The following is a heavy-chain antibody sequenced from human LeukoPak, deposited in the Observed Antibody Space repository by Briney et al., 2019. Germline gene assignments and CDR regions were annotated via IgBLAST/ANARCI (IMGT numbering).Heavy chain of an antibody. CDR1: GFTFSSYG. V-gene: IGHV3-33*01. Sequence: GSLRLSCAASGFTFSSYGMHWVRQVPGKGLEWVAFIWYDGRNKYYADSVKGRFTISRDNSKNTLYLEMNSLRAEETAVYYCARERAVTDYYYYGMDVWGQGTTVTVSS. CDR3: ARERAVTDYYYYGMDV. D-gene: IGHD4-17*01. CDR2: IWYDGRNK. J-gene: IGHJ6*02.